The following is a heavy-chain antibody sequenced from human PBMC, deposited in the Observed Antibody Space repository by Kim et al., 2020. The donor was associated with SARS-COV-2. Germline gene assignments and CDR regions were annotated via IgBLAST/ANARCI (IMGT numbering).Heavy chain of an antibody. CDR3: AGLLGFCSRTSCSKPFDY. Sequence: SETLSLTCAVYGGSFSGYYWSWIRQPPGKGLEWIGEINHSGSTNYNPSLKSRVTISVGTSTNQFSLRLSSVTAADTAVDYCAGLLGFCSRTSCSKPFDY. CDR1: GGSFSGYY. CDR2: INHSGST. D-gene: IGHD2-2*01. J-gene: IGHJ4*01. V-gene: IGHV4-34*01.